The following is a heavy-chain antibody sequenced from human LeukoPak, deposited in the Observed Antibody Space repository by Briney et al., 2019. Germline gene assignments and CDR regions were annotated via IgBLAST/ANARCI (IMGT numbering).Heavy chain of an antibody. V-gene: IGHV3-7*01. CDR3: ARDRDVYHTGVDY. Sequence: GGSLRLSCAASGFTFSRYWMTWLREAPGKGLEWVANIKEDGSEKYYVDSVKGRFTISRDNSKNSLYLQMSRLRAEDSAIYYCARDRDVYHTGVDYWGQGTLVTVSS. J-gene: IGHJ4*02. D-gene: IGHD5-24*01. CDR2: IKEDGSEK. CDR1: GFTFSRYW.